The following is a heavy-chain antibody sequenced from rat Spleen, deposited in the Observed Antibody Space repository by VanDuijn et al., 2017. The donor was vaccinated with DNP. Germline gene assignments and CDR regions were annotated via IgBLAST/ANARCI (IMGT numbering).Heavy chain of an antibody. CDR1: GFTFSDYN. Sequence: EVQLVESGGGLVQPGRSLKLSCVVSGFTFSDYNMAWVRQAPKKGLEWVATIIYDGSRTYYRDFVKGRFTISRDNAKNILYLQMNSLTSEDTATYYCASVYDGYPPYAMDAWGQGTSVTVSS. CDR2: IIYDGSRT. D-gene: IGHD1-12*03. V-gene: IGHV5S10*01. CDR3: ASVYDGYPPYAMDA. J-gene: IGHJ4*01.